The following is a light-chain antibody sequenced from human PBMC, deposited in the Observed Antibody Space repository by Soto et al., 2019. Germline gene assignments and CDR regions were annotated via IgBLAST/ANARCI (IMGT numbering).Light chain of an antibody. CDR1: SSDVGGYNY. V-gene: IGLV2-14*01. CDR2: DVS. Sequence: QSVLTQPASGSGSPGQSITISCTGTSSDVGGYNYVSWYQQHPGKAPKLMIYDVSNRPSGVSNRFSGSKSGNTASLTISGLQAEYEADYYCSSYTSSSTVVFGGWTKLTVL. CDR3: SSYTSSSTVV. J-gene: IGLJ2*01.